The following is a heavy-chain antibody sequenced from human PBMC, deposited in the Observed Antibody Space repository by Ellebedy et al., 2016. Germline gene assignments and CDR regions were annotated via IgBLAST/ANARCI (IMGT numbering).Heavy chain of an antibody. D-gene: IGHD4-17*01. CDR3: ATGKYGSSDI. V-gene: IGHV3-23*01. Sequence: GGSLRLXXAASGFTFSSYAMSWVRQAPGKGLEWVSFIFNDGKTYYADSVRGRFTISRDNSMSTMFLHMNNLRAEDTAVYYCATGKYGSSDIWGQGTRVTVSS. CDR2: IFNDGKT. CDR1: GFTFSSYA. J-gene: IGHJ3*02.